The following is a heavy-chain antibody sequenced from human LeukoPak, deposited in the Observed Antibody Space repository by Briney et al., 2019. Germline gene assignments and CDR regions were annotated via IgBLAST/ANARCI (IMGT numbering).Heavy chain of an antibody. CDR1: GGSISSYY. D-gene: IGHD5-12*01. Sequence: SETLSLTCTVSGGSISSYYWSWIRQPPGKGLEWIGYIYYSGRTNYNPSLKSRVTISVDTCKNQFSLRLSSVTAADTAVYYCARVGEYSGYDSTFDYWGQGTLVTVSS. J-gene: IGHJ4*02. V-gene: IGHV4-59*01. CDR2: IYYSGRT. CDR3: ARVGEYSGYDSTFDY.